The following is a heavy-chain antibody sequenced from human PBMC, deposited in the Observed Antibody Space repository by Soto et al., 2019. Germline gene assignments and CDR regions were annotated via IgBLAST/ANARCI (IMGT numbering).Heavy chain of an antibody. CDR1: GFTFSSYA. CDR2: ISYDGSNK. Sequence: AGGSLRLSCAASGFTFSSYAMHWVRQAPGKGLEWVAVISYDGSNKYYADSVKGRFTISRDNSKNTLYLQMNSLRAEDTAVYYCARDSPPGDRAFDIWGQGTMVTV. J-gene: IGHJ3*02. CDR3: ARDSPPGDRAFDI. D-gene: IGHD7-27*01. V-gene: IGHV3-30-3*01.